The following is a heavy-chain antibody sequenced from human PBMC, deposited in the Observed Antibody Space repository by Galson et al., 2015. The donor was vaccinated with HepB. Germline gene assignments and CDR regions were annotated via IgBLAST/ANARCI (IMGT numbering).Heavy chain of an antibody. CDR3: ARLASSGYYYDAFDI. J-gene: IGHJ3*02. Sequence: SVTVSCKASGYTFTGYYMHWVRQAPGQGLEWMGWINPNSGGTNYAQKFQGWVTMTRDTSISTAYMELSRLRSDDTAVYYCARLASSGYYYDAFDIWGQGTMVTVSP. CDR1: GYTFTGYY. D-gene: IGHD3-22*01. V-gene: IGHV1-2*04. CDR2: INPNSGGT.